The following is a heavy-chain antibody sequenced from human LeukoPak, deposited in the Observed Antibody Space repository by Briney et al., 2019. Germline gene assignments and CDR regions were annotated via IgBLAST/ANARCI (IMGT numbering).Heavy chain of an antibody. V-gene: IGHV1-18*01. D-gene: IGHD3-10*01. Sequence: GASVKVSCMASGYIFTSYGISWVRPAPGQGLEWMGWISAYNGNTNYAQKLQGRVTMTTDTSTSTAYMELRSLRSDDTAVYYCARATYLLWFWEPQGDYCEYLVQGTLVTVSS. CDR3: ARATYLLWFWEPQGDYCEY. CDR2: ISAYNGNT. CDR1: GYIFTSYG. J-gene: IGHJ4*02.